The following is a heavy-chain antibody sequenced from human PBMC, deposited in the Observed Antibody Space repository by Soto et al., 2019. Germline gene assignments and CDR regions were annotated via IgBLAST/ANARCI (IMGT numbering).Heavy chain of an antibody. J-gene: IGHJ5*02. CDR3: ARGNSIAVVPAATNWFDP. D-gene: IGHD2-2*01. V-gene: IGHV1-2*04. Sequence: GASVKVSCKASGYTFTGYYMHWVRQAPGQGLEWMGWINPNSGGTNYAQKFQGWVTMTRDTSISTAYMELSRLRSDDTAVYYCARGNSIAVVPAATNWFDPWGQGTLVTVSS. CDR1: GYTFTGYY. CDR2: INPNSGGT.